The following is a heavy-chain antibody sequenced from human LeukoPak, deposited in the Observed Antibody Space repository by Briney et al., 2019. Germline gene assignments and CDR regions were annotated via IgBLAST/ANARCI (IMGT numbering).Heavy chain of an antibody. CDR2: INQDGSEK. D-gene: IGHD4-11*01. V-gene: IGHV3-7*01. CDR1: RFTFSNYW. Sequence: GGSLRLSCVASRFTFSNYWMSWVRQAPGKGLEWVANINQDGSEKHYVNSVKGRFTISRDNSKNTLYLQMNSLRAEDTAVYYCARGIAKTTLNAFDIWGQGTMVTVSS. J-gene: IGHJ3*02. CDR3: ARGIAKTTLNAFDI.